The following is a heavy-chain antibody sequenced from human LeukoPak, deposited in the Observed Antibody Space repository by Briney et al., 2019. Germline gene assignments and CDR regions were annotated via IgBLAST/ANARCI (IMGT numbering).Heavy chain of an antibody. Sequence: PGGSLRLSCAASGFTVSSNYMSWVRQAPGKGLEWVSVIYSGGSTYYADAVKGRFTIHRDNSKNTVYLQMNSLRAEDTAVYYCARVGSSGWYSDYWGQGTLVTVSS. V-gene: IGHV3-53*01. D-gene: IGHD6-19*01. CDR3: ARVGSSGWYSDY. J-gene: IGHJ4*02. CDR2: IYSGGST. CDR1: GFTVSSNY.